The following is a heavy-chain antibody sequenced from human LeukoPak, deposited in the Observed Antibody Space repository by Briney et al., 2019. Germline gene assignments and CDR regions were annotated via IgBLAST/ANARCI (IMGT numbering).Heavy chain of an antibody. CDR2: LNQDGNEK. CDR1: GFTLSKFW. V-gene: IGHV3-7*04. J-gene: IGHJ3*02. Sequence: GGSRRLSCAASGFTLSKFWMSWVRQAPGKGLEWVADLNQDGNEKYYVDSVKGRFTISGDNAKNSVYLQMNSLRVEDTAVYYCARDKTSMVRGVMGFGAFDIWGQGTAVTVSS. D-gene: IGHD3-10*01. CDR3: ARDKTSMVRGVMGFGAFDI.